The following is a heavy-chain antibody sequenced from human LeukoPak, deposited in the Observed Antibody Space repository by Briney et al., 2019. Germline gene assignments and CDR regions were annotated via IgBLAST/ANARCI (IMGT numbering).Heavy chain of an antibody. V-gene: IGHV1-46*01. Sequence: ASVKVSCKASGYTFTSYYMHWVRQAPGQGLEWMGIINPSAGSTSYAQKFQGRVTMTRDMSTSTVYMELSSLRSEDTAVYYCAREPRWGYDSSGYYLPWGQGTLVTVSS. CDR2: INPSAGST. D-gene: IGHD3-22*01. CDR1: GYTFTSYY. J-gene: IGHJ4*02. CDR3: AREPRWGYDSSGYYLP.